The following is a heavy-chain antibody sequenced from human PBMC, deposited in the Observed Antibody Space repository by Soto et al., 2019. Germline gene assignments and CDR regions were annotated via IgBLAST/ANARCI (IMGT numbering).Heavy chain of an antibody. V-gene: IGHV3-21*06. CDR3: ARVAY. Sequence: PWGSLRLSCAAYGFTFSRYSINWFRQAPGKGLEWVASISSGGNDFWYAASVKGRFTVSRDNVESFLYLQMDSLRPEDTAVYYCARVAYWGQGTLVTVSS. CDR1: GFTFSRYS. J-gene: IGHJ4*02. CDR2: ISSGGNDF.